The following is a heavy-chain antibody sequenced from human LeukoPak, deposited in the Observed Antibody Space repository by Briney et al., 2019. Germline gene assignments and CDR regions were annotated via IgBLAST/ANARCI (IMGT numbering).Heavy chain of an antibody. J-gene: IGHJ4*02. CDR2: IYPADSET. D-gene: IGHD3-16*01. V-gene: IGHV5-51*01. CDR3: ARTAPYGDY. Sequence: GESLKISCRVSGYAFASYWIGWVRQVPGKGLEWMGIIYPADSETKSSPSFQGQVTIPADKSISTAYLQWSSLKASDTAMYYCARTAPYGDYWGQGTLVTVSS. CDR1: GYAFASYW.